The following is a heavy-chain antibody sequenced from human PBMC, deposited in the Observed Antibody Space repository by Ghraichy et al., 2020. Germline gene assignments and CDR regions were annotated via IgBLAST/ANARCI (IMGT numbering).Heavy chain of an antibody. V-gene: IGHV3-23*01. CDR3: AKVRVGPVVGADYFDY. D-gene: IGHD2-2*01. J-gene: IGHJ4*02. Sequence: GGSLRLSCAASGFTLSNYAMSWVRQAPGKGLEWVSAVSGSGGSTYYADSVKGRFTISRDNSKTTLYLQMNSLRAEDTAVYYCAKVRVGPVVGADYFDYWGQGTQVTVSS. CDR2: VSGSGGST. CDR1: GFTLSNYA.